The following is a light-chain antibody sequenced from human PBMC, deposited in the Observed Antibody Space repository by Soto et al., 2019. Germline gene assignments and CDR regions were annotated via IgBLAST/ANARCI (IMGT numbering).Light chain of an antibody. CDR2: GAS. V-gene: IGKV3-20*01. Sequence: EIVLTQSPGTLSLSPGERATLSCRASQSVSSSYLAWYQQKPGQAPRLLIYGASSRATGIPDRFSGSGSGTDFNLTISRLEPEYFAVYYCQQYGSSHRYTFGQGTKLEIK. CDR3: QQYGSSHRYT. J-gene: IGKJ2*01. CDR1: QSVSSSY.